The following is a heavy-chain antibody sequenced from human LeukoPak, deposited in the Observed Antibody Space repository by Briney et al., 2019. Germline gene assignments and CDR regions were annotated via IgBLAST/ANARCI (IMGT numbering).Heavy chain of an antibody. CDR3: ARSEEQLWPQTGWFDP. J-gene: IGHJ5*02. CDR2: IIPIFGTA. Sequence: GASVKVSCKASGGTFSSYAISWVRQAPGQGLEWVGGIIPIFGTANYAQKFQGRVTITADKSTSTAYMELSSLRSEDTAVYYCARSEEQLWPQTGWFDPWGQGTLVTVSS. D-gene: IGHD5-18*01. V-gene: IGHV1-69*06. CDR1: GGTFSSYA.